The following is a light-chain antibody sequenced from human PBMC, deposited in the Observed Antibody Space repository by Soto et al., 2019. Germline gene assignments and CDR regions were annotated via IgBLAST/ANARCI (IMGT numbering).Light chain of an antibody. CDR1: QTVRNNY. J-gene: IGKJ1*01. CDR3: QQYGSSGT. CDR2: GAS. Sequence: EFVLTQSPGTLSLSPVERATLSCMASQTVRNNYLAWYQQKPGQAPRLLIYGASNRATGIPDRFSGSGSGTDSTLTISRLEPEDFAVYYCQQYGSSGTCGQGTKGDIK. V-gene: IGKV3-20*01.